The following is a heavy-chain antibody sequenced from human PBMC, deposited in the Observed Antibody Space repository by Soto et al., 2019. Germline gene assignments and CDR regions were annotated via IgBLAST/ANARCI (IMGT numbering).Heavy chain of an antibody. D-gene: IGHD2-2*01. CDR2: IFYTGTT. J-gene: IGHJ5*02. CDR3: ARLVVVAPVANA. CDR1: GGAISYNSYY. V-gene: IGHV4-39*02. Sequence: PSETLSLTCSVSGGAISYNSYYWGWIRQPPGKGLEWVGGIFYTGTTYYSPSLEDRVTISVDTSKNSFSLNLTSVTAADTAVYFCARLVVVAPVANAWGQGTQVTVSS.